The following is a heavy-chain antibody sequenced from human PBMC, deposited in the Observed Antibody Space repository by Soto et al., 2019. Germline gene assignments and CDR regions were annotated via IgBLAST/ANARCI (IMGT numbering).Heavy chain of an antibody. CDR1: GGSFSGYY. Sequence: SETLSLTCAVYGGSFSGYYWSWIRQPPGKGLEWIGEINHSGSTNYNPSLKSRVTISVDTSKNKFSLKLSSVTAADTAVYYCARAWDIVVVPAAPRGWFDPWGQGTLVSVSS. CDR3: ARAWDIVVVPAAPRGWFDP. V-gene: IGHV4-34*01. CDR2: INHSGST. J-gene: IGHJ5*02. D-gene: IGHD2-2*01.